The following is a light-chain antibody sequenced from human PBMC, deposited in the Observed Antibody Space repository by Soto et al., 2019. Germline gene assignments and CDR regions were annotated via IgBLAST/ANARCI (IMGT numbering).Light chain of an antibody. CDR1: NSNIGAGYD. CDR3: QSYDSSLSGSV. V-gene: IGLV1-40*01. Sequence: QSVLTQPPSMSGAPGQRVTISCTESNSNIGAGYDVHWYQQLPGTAPKLLLYGNTNRPSGVPDRFSGSKSGTSASLAITGLQADDEADYYCQSYDSSLSGSVFGGGTKVTVL. J-gene: IGLJ2*01. CDR2: GNT.